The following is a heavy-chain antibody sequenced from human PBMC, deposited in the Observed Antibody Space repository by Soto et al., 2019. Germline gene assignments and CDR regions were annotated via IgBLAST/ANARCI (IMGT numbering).Heavy chain of an antibody. CDR1: GFTVSSNY. V-gene: IGHV3-53*01. CDR2: IYSGGST. J-gene: IGHJ4*02. D-gene: IGHD3-22*01. Sequence: GGSLRLSCAASGFTVSSNYMSWVRQAPGKGLEWVSVIYSGGSTYYADSVKGRFTISIDNSKNTLYLQMNSLRAEDTAVYYCARGGEGDYYDSSGYYIDYWGQGTLVTVSS. CDR3: ARGGEGDYYDSSGYYIDY.